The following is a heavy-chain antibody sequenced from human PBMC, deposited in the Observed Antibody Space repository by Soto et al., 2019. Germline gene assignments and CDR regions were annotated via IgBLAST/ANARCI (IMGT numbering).Heavy chain of an antibody. CDR1: GECFSGYC. J-gene: IGHJ5*01. CDR3: ARGRWFDS. V-gene: IGHV4-34*01. CDR2: INYSGST. Sequence: PSLTQRLAYAVYGECFSGYCLSWIRQPPGKGLEWIGDINYSGSTNYNPSLKSRVTISVDTSKNQFSLKLTSVTTADTAVYYCARGRWFDSWGQRTLDTVSS.